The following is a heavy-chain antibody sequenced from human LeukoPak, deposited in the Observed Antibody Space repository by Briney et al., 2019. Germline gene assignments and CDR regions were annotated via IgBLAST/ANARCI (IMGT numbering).Heavy chain of an antibody. CDR3: AKEATVTPPRRSELDY. CDR1: VFTFSSYA. V-gene: IGHV3-23*01. Sequence: GGSLRLSCAASVFTFSSYAMSWVRQAPGKGLEWVSAISGSGGSTYYADSVKGRFTISRDNSKNTLYLQMNSLRAEDTAVYYCAKEATVTPPRRSELDYWGQGTLVTASS. D-gene: IGHD4-17*01. CDR2: ISGSGGST. J-gene: IGHJ4*02.